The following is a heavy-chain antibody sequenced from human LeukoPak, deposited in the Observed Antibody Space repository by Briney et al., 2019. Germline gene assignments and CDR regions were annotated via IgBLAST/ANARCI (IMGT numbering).Heavy chain of an antibody. V-gene: IGHV4-61*02. CDR3: ARDQWVAVAAPDYYYYYMDV. D-gene: IGHD6-19*01. CDR2: IYTSGST. CDR1: GGSISSGSYY. J-gene: IGHJ6*03. Sequence: SETLSLTCTASGGSISSGSYYWSWIRQPAGKGLEWIGRIYTSGSTNYNPSLKSRVTISVDTSKNQFSLKLSSVTAADTAVYYCARDQWVAVAAPDYYYYYMDVWGKGTTVTISS.